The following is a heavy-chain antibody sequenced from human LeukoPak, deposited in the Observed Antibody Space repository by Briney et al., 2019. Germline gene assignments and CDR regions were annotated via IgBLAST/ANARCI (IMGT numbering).Heavy chain of an antibody. Sequence: GASVKVSCKASGYTFTSYYMHWVRQAPGQGLEWMGIINPSGGSTSYAQKFQGRVTMTRDMSTSTVYMELSSLRSEDTAVYYCARALYYYDSSGYYSNWFDPWGQGTLVTVSS. V-gene: IGHV1-46*01. CDR2: INPSGGST. J-gene: IGHJ5*02. CDR1: GYTFTSYY. CDR3: ARALYYYDSSGYYSNWFDP. D-gene: IGHD3-22*01.